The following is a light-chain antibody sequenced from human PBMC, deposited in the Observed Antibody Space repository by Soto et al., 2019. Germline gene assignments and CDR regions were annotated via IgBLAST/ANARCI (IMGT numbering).Light chain of an antibody. CDR2: DVS. CDR3: SSFTSSSSV. J-gene: IGLJ1*01. CDR1: SSDVGGYSF. Sequence: QSVLTQPASVSGSPGQSIAISCTESSSDVGGYSFVSWYQQHPGKAPKLIIYDVSNRPSGVSYRFSGSKSGNTASLTISGLRAEDEADYYCSSFTSSSSVFGTGTKLTVL. V-gene: IGLV2-14*01.